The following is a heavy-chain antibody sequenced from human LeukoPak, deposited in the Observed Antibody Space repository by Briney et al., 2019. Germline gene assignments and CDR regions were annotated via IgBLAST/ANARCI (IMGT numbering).Heavy chain of an antibody. Sequence: PGGSLRLSCAASGFTFSRYSMNWVRQAPGKGLEWVSSISSSSSYIYYADSVKGRFTISRDNAKNSLYLQMNSLRAEDTAVYYCARVGYYDSSGFDSWGQGTLVTVSS. D-gene: IGHD3-22*01. V-gene: IGHV3-21*01. CDR3: ARVGYYDSSGFDS. CDR2: ISSSSSYI. CDR1: GFTFSRYS. J-gene: IGHJ5*01.